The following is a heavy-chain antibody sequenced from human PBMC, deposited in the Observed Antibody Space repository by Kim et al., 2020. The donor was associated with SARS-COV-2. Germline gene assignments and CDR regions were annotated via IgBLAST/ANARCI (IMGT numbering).Heavy chain of an antibody. CDR2: IYRSGST. CDR3: ARDYYGRGN. D-gene: IGHD3-10*01. CDR1: GDSISRGDYY. Sequence: SETLSLTCTVSGDSISRGDYYWTWIRQPPGKGLEWVGCIYRSGSTYYNPSLKSRVTLSVDTTRNQFSLKLSSVTAADTAVYYCARDYYGRGNWGQGTLVTVSS. J-gene: IGHJ4*02. V-gene: IGHV4-30-4*01.